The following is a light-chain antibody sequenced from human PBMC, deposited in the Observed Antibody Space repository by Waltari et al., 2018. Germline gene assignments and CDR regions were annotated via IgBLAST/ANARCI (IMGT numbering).Light chain of an antibody. J-gene: IGKJ3*01. Sequence: DIQLAQSPSSLSASVGDTVTITCRASQSITTALNWYQQRPGQAPRLLISAASNWPGGVPSRFSGSGSGTDFTLTINGLQPEDFATYYCQDSYSTLSFVFGPGTRVDVK. V-gene: IGKV1-39*01. CDR2: AAS. CDR3: QDSYSTLSFV. CDR1: QSITTA.